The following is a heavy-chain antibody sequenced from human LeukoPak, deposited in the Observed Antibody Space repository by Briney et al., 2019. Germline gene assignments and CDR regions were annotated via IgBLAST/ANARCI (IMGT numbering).Heavy chain of an antibody. Sequence: SETLSLTCTVSGGSISSYYLTWIRQPPGKGLEWIGYVYHDGDTYHDPSLKSRVTILVDTSKNQFSLKLTSVTAADTAVYYCARGSVSGWFDYWGQGTLVTVSS. D-gene: IGHD3-3*01. J-gene: IGHJ5*01. CDR3: ARGSVSGWFDY. CDR2: VYHDGDT. CDR1: GGSISSYY. V-gene: IGHV4-59*01.